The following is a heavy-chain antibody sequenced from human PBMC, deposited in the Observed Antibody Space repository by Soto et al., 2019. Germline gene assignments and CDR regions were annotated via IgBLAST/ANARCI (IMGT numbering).Heavy chain of an antibody. D-gene: IGHD3-10*01. CDR3: VRDLDGSGSYYTDY. CDR1: GYMFISYG. CDR2: ISAYNGNI. V-gene: IGHV1-18*01. Sequence: ASVKVSCKASGYMFISYGINWVRQAPGQGLEWMGWISAYNGNIKYAQNLQGRVTMTTDTSTSTAYMEMRSLRSDDTAVYYCVRDLDGSGSYYTDYWGPGTLVTVSS. J-gene: IGHJ4*02.